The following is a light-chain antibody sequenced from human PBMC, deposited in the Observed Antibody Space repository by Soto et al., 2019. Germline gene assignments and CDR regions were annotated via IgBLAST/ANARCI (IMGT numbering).Light chain of an antibody. CDR3: QQYNNWPRRT. CDR2: GAS. CDR1: QSVSSN. J-gene: IGKJ1*01. V-gene: IGKV3-15*01. Sequence: EIVMTQSPATLSVSPGERATLSCRASQSVSSNLAWYQQKPGQAPRLLIYGASTRATGIPARFSGSGSGTEFTITISSLQSEDFAVYYCQQYNNWPRRTFGQGTKVDIK.